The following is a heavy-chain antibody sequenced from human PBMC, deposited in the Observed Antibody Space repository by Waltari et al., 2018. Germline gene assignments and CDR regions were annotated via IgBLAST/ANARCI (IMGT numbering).Heavy chain of an antibody. J-gene: IGHJ6*02. D-gene: IGHD3-22*01. CDR1: GGTFTSDS. Sequence: QVQLVQSGAEAKKPESSVRVSCRASGGTFTSDSVNWVRQAPGKGLEWMGRIMADISGTEYAVKFQGRITITADKSTGTVYMEMSSLKSDDTAVYYCAGGDGGYYYHKMDVWGQGTTVTVSS. CDR3: AGGDGGYYYHKMDV. CDR2: IMADISGT. V-gene: IGHV1-69*02.